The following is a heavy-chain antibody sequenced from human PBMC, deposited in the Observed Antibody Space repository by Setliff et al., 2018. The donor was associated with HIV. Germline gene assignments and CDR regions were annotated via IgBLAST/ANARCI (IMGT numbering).Heavy chain of an antibody. D-gene: IGHD1-1*01. Sequence: PSETLSLTCTVSGDSIDDFYWSWIRLPPGQGLEWIGYIFSNVTTNYSPSLKSRVTMSIDRSKSQFLLNLTSVNASDTAIYYCARRKLSKGGAFDYWGQGALVT. CDR2: IFSNVTT. CDR3: ARRKLSKGGAFDY. CDR1: GDSIDDFY. J-gene: IGHJ4*02. V-gene: IGHV4-4*09.